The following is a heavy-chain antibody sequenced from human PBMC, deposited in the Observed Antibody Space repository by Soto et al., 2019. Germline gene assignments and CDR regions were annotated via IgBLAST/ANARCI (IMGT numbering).Heavy chain of an antibody. V-gene: IGHV6-1*01. CDR3: ARLDCSSTSCYLNWFDP. Sequence: PSQTLSLTCAISGDSVSSNSAAWNWIRQXPSRGLEWLGRTYYRSKWYNDYAVSVKSRITINPDTSKNQFSLQLNSVTPEDTAVYYCARLDCSSTSCYLNWFDPWGQGTLVTVYS. CDR1: GDSVSSNSAA. D-gene: IGHD2-2*01. J-gene: IGHJ5*02. CDR2: TYYRSKWYN.